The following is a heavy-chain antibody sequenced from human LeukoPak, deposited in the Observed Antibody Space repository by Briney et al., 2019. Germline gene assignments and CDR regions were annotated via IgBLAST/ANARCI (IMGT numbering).Heavy chain of an antibody. Sequence: PSETLSLTCTVSGGSISSHYWSWIRQPPGKGLEWIGYIYYSGSTNYNPSLKSRVTISVDTSKNQFSLKLSSVTAADTAVYYCARLIAGTWMIRFGWFDPWGQGTLVTVSS. CDR1: GGSISSHY. D-gene: IGHD3-16*01. V-gene: IGHV4-59*08. CDR3: ARLIAGTWMIRFGWFDP. CDR2: IYYSGST. J-gene: IGHJ5*02.